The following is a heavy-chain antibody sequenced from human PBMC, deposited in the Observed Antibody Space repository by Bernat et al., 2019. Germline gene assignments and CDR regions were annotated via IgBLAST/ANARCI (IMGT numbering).Heavy chain of an antibody. J-gene: IGHJ5*02. D-gene: IGHD2-2*01. CDR1: GGSISSGGYS. CDR2: IYHSGST. Sequence: QLQLQESGSGLVKPSQTLSLTCAVSGGSISSGGYSWSWIRQPPGKCLEWIGYIYHSGSTYYNPSLKSRVTISVDRSKNQFSLKLGSVTAADTAVYYCARAIVVVPAAMDGWFDPWGQGTLVTVSS. V-gene: IGHV4-30-2*01. CDR3: ARAIVVVPAAMDGWFDP.